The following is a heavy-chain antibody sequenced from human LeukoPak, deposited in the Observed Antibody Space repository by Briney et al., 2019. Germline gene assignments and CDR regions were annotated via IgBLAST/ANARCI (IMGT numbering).Heavy chain of an antibody. CDR1: GYTFTGYY. CDR3: ARGGYSGYDGPFFWPRVYYYYMDV. Sequence: GASVKVSCKASGYTFTGYYMHWVRQAPGQGLEWMGWINPNSGGTNYAQKFQGRVTMTRDTSISTAYMELSRLRSEDTAVYYCARGGYSGYDGPFFWPRVYYYYMDVWGKGTTATVSS. D-gene: IGHD5-12*01. CDR2: INPNSGGT. V-gene: IGHV1-2*02. J-gene: IGHJ6*03.